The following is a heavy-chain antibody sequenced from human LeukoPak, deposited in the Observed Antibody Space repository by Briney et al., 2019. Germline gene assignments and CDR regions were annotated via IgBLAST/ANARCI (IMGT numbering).Heavy chain of an antibody. CDR2: ISYDGGNK. CDR1: GFTFSSYA. J-gene: IGHJ5*02. D-gene: IGHD5-24*01. Sequence: GGSLRLSCAASGFTFSSYAMHWVRQAPGKGLEWVAVISYDGGNKYYADSVKGRFSISRDNSKNTLYLQMSSLRSEDTAVYYCARDNSVRDEAWWFYPWGQGTLVTVSS. V-gene: IGHV3-30*04. CDR3: ARDNSVRDEAWWFYP.